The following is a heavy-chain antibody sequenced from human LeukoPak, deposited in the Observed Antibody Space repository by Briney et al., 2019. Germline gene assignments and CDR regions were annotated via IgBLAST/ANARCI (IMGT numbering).Heavy chain of an antibody. CDR1: GFTFSSYA. Sequence: PGGSLRLSCAASGFTFSSYAMSWVRQAPGKGLEWVAFIRYDGSDKFYADSMKGRFTISRDNSKNTLYLQMNSLRAEDTAVYYCAKDMSSLVSAAIPNFDYWGQGTLVTVSS. CDR2: IRYDGSDK. V-gene: IGHV3-30*02. J-gene: IGHJ4*02. D-gene: IGHD2-2*02. CDR3: AKDMSSLVSAAIPNFDY.